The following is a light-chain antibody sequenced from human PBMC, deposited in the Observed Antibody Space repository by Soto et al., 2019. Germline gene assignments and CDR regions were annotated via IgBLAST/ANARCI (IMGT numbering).Light chain of an antibody. CDR3: CSYAGTYSWV. J-gene: IGLJ3*02. Sequence: QSALTQPRSVSGSPGQSVTISCTGNSSDVGAYNYVSWYQHHPGKAPKVMIFDVSERPSGVPDRFSGSKSANTASLTISGLQAEDEGDYYCCSYAGTYSWVFGGGTKVTVL. CDR2: DVS. CDR1: SSDVGAYNY. V-gene: IGLV2-11*01.